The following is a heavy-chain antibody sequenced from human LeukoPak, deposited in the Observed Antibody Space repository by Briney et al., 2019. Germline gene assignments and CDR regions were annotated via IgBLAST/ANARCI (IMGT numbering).Heavy chain of an antibody. Sequence: GGSLRLSCAASGFTFSSYAMSWVRQAPGKGLEWVPAISGSGGSTYYADSVKGRFTISRDNAKNSLYLQMNSLRAEDTAVYYCARDLQAIGRWGQGTLVTVSS. CDR3: ARDLQAIGR. J-gene: IGHJ4*02. CDR2: ISGSGGST. V-gene: IGHV3-23*01. CDR1: GFTFSSYA. D-gene: IGHD2-2*02.